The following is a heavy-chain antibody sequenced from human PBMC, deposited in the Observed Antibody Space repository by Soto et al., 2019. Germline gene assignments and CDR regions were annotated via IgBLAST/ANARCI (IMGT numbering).Heavy chain of an antibody. CDR3: ARGQDIYSGYYEMLIDY. Sequence: ASVKCSFKASGYTFTSYGISWVRQAPGQGLDWMGWISAYNGNTNYAQKLQGRVTMTTDTSTSTAYMELRSLRSDDTAVYYCARGQDIYSGYYEMLIDYWGQGTLVTVSS. V-gene: IGHV1-18*04. D-gene: IGHD5-12*01. CDR1: GYTFTSYG. J-gene: IGHJ4*02. CDR2: ISAYNGNT.